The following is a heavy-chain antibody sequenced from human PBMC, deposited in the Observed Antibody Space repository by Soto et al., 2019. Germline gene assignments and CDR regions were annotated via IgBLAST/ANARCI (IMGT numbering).Heavy chain of an antibody. J-gene: IGHJ2*01. D-gene: IGHD3-10*01. Sequence: SETLSLTCSVSGGSINNNYYYWGWVRQPPGKGLEWIGSVSFTGTTYYSPSLKSRVTTSIDTSRNQFSLKLSSVTAADTAVYYCARTRIHYGSGILWYFDLWGRGTLVTVSS. CDR2: VSFTGTT. CDR3: ARTRIHYGSGILWYFDL. V-gene: IGHV4-39*01. CDR1: GGSINNNYYY.